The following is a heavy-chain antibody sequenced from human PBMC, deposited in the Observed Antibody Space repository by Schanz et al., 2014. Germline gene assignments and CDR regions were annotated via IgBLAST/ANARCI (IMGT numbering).Heavy chain of an antibody. J-gene: IGHJ4*02. CDR3: ARATNQPRYGSGRPPIDY. CDR1: GFTFSGYA. D-gene: IGHD3-10*01. CDR2: ISYDGSNK. V-gene: IGHV3-30*04. Sequence: QVQLVESGGGVVQPGRSLRLSCAASGFTFSGYAIHWVRQAPGKGLEWVAVISYDGSNKYYADSVKGRFTISRDNSKNTLYLQMNSLRAEDTAVYFCARATNQPRYGSGRPPIDYWGQGTLVTVSS.